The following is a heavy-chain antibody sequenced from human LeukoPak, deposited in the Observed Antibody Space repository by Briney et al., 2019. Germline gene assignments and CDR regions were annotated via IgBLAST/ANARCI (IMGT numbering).Heavy chain of an antibody. V-gene: IGHV4-34*01. CDR2: INHSGGT. CDR3: ARTGRCSGGSCYWDYYYYYYMDV. D-gene: IGHD2-15*01. J-gene: IGHJ6*03. CDR1: GGSFSGYS. Sequence: KPSQTLSLTCAVYGGSFSGYSWSWIRQPPGEGLGWIGEINHSGGTNYNPSLKSRVTISVHTSKHQSSLKRSSVIGAETAVYYCARTGRCSGGSCYWDYYYYYYMDVWGKGTTVTVSS.